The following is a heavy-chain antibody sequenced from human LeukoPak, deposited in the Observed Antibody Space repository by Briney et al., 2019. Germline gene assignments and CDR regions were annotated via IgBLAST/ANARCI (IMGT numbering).Heavy chain of an antibody. CDR1: GFTFSSYA. CDR2: ISGGVGMT. Sequence: GGSLRLSCAAPGFTFSSYAMSWVRQAPGRGLWWVSSISGGVGMTYYADSVKGRLTISRDNSKNTVYLQMNSLRADDTAVYYCAKVARGYCTGSSCYGVDYWGQGTLVTVSS. J-gene: IGHJ4*02. CDR3: AKVARGYCTGSSCYGVDY. D-gene: IGHD2-15*01. V-gene: IGHV3-23*01.